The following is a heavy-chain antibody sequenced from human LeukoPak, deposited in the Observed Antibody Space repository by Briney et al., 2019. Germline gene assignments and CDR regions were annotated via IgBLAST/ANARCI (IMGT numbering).Heavy chain of an antibody. CDR3: ASCIAARPSYYYYYYMDV. CDR1: GFTFSDYY. Sequence: GGSLRLSCAASGFTFSDYYMSWIRLAPGKGLEWVSYISSSGSTIYYADSVKGRFTISRDNAKNSLYLQMNSLRAEDTAVYYCASCIAARPSYYYYYYMDVWGKGTTVTVSS. D-gene: IGHD6-6*01. CDR2: ISSSGSTI. V-gene: IGHV3-11*04. J-gene: IGHJ6*03.